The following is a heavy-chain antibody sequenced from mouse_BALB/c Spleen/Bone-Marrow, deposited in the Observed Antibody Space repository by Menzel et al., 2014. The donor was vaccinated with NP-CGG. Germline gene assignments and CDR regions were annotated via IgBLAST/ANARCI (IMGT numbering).Heavy chain of an antibody. Sequence: VQLQQSGAELVRPGALVKLSCKASGFNIKDYYMHWVIQRPEQGLEWIGRIDPANGNTKYDPKFQGKATITADTSSNTAYLQLSSLTSEDTAVYYCARRPMIYYYALDYWGQGTSVTVSS. V-gene: IGHV14-1*02. CDR3: ARRPMIYYYALDY. CDR1: GFNIKDYY. J-gene: IGHJ4*01. CDR2: IDPANGNT. D-gene: IGHD2-4*01.